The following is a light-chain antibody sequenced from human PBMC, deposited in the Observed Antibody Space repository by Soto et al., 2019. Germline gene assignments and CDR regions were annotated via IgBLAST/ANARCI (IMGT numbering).Light chain of an antibody. CDR1: QSVGSY. J-gene: IGKJ4*01. CDR3: QQRSNWPLT. Sequence: EIVLTQSPATLSLCRGERATLSCRASQSVGSYLVWYQQKPGQAPRLLIYDASNRATGIPARFSGSGSGTDFTLTISSLEPEDSAVYYCQQRSNWPLTFGGGTKVETK. V-gene: IGKV3-11*01. CDR2: DAS.